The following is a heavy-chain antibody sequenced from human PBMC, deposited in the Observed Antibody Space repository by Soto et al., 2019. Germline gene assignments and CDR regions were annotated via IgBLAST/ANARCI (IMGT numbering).Heavy chain of an antibody. V-gene: IGHV1-18*01. J-gene: IGHJ5*02. CDR2: ISAYNGNA. Sequence: ASVKVSCKASGYTFTSYGISWVRQAPGQGLEWMGWISAYNGNANYAQKLQGRVTMTTDTSTSTAYMELRSLRSDDTAVYYCARTGLRYFDWLLSGQNWFDPWGQGTLVTVSS. D-gene: IGHD3-9*01. CDR1: GYTFTSYG. CDR3: ARTGLRYFDWLLSGQNWFDP.